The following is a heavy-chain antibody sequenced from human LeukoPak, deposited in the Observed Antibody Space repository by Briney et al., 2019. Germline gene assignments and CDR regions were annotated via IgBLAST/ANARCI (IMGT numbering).Heavy chain of an antibody. CDR1: GFTFSSYG. CDR3: TKRGVESGAFDI. J-gene: IGHJ3*02. CDR2: IHYSGST. V-gene: IGHV4-59*05. Sequence: GSLRLSCAASGFTFSSYGMSWVRQAPGKGLEWIGIIHYSGSTYYNASLKSRVSISLHTSKNQFSLKLTSVTATDTAVYYCTKRGVESGAFDIWGQGTMVTVSS. D-gene: IGHD1-26*01.